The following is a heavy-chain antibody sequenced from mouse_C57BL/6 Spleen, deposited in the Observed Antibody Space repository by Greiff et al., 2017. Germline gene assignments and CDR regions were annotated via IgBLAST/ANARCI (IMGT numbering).Heavy chain of an antibody. Sequence: VQLQQSGAELVKPGASVQISCKASGYAFSSYWMNWVKQRPGKGLEWIGQIYPGDGDTNYNGKFKGKATLTADKSSSTAYMQLSSLTSEDSAVYFCAKPYYGSSSYFDYWGQGTTLTVSS. CDR1: GYAFSSYW. V-gene: IGHV1-80*01. CDR3: AKPYYGSSSYFDY. J-gene: IGHJ2*01. CDR2: IYPGDGDT. D-gene: IGHD1-1*01.